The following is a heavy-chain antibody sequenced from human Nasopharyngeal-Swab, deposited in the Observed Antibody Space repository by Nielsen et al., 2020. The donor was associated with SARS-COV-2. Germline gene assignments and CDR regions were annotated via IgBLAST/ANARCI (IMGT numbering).Heavy chain of an antibody. V-gene: IGHV3-48*02. CDR3: ARGCGGDCYSGFDY. Sequence: LHSPFHWLECVSFLSSRSSTIYYADSVKGRFTISRDNAKNSLYLQMNSLRDEDTAVYFCARGCGGDCYSGFDYWGQGTLVTVSS. J-gene: IGHJ4*02. D-gene: IGHD2-21*02. CDR2: LSSRSSTI.